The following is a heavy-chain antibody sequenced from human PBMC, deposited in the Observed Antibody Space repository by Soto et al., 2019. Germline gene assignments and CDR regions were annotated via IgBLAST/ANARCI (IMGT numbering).Heavy chain of an antibody. J-gene: IGHJ4*02. D-gene: IGHD6-6*01. CDR1: GGSISSYY. V-gene: IGHV4-59*01. CDR2: IYYSGST. CDR3: ARVGGRYSSSSFDY. Sequence: QVQLQESGPGLVKPSETLSLTCTVSGGSISSYYWSWIRQPPGKGLEWIGYIYYSGSTNYNPSLKSRVTISVDTSKNQFSLKLSSVTAADTAVYYCARVGGRYSSSSFDYWGQGTLVTVSS.